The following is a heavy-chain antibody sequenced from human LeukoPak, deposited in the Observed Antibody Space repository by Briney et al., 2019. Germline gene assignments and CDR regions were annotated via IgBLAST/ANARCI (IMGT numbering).Heavy chain of an antibody. CDR2: IYYSGST. Sequence: KPSETLSLTCTVSGGSITSSSYYWGWIRQPPGKGLEWIGTIYYSGSTYYNPSLKSRVAISIDTSKNQSSLRLSSVTAADTAVYYCGRQAVKIFGQQSAPLDYWGQGTLVTVSS. J-gene: IGHJ4*02. CDR3: GRQAVKIFGQQSAPLDY. V-gene: IGHV4-39*01. CDR1: GGSITSSSYY. D-gene: IGHD3/OR15-3a*01.